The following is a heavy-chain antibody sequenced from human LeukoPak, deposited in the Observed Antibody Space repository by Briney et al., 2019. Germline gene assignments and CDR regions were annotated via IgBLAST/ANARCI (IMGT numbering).Heavy chain of an antibody. D-gene: IGHD5-24*01. V-gene: IGHV5-51*01. CDR1: GFTFTSYW. CDR3: ARHDDRDGYKIDY. J-gene: IGHJ4*02. CDR2: IYPGDSDT. Sequence: GESLKISCKGSGFTFTSYWIGWVRQMPGKGLEWMGIIYPGDSDTTYSPSFQGQVTISADKSISTAYLRWSSLKASDTAMYYCARHDDRDGYKIDYWGQGTLVTVSS.